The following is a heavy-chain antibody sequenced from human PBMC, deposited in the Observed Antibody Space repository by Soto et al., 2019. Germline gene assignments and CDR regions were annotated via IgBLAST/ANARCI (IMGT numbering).Heavy chain of an antibody. CDR2: ISYDGSNK. CDR3: ASPNMGATSHFDY. CDR1: GFSFISYG. J-gene: IGHJ4*02. V-gene: IGHV3-30*03. Sequence: PGGSLRLCCAAWGFSFISYGMHWVRQAPGKRLEWVAVISYDGSNKYYADSVKGRFTISRDNSKNTLYLQMSSLRAEDTAVYYCASPNMGATSHFDYWGQGTLVTVSS. D-gene: IGHD1-26*01.